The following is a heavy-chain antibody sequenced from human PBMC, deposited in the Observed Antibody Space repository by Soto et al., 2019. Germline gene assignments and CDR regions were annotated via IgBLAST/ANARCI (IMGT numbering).Heavy chain of an antibody. CDR1: GFPFSSYW. V-gene: IGHV3-7*01. CDR3: GRDAGRRFDY. D-gene: IGHD6-13*01. CDR2: MNRDGSEK. Sequence: EVQLVESGGGLVQPGGSLRLSCAASGFPFSSYWRPWARQAPGKGLEWVASMNRDGSEKRYVDSVEGRFTISRDNAKNSLFLQMNSLSPDDTAVYYCGRDAGRRFDYWGQGSLVTVSS. J-gene: IGHJ4*02.